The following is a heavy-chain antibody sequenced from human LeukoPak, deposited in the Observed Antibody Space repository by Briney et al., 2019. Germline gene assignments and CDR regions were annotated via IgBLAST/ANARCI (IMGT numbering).Heavy chain of an antibody. J-gene: IGHJ5*02. CDR2: ISSNGGST. CDR3: AKWYYYDSSGYHQGWFDP. D-gene: IGHD3-22*01. CDR1: GFTFGSYA. Sequence: GGSLRLSCSASGFTFGSYAMHWVRQAPGKGLEHVSAISSNGGSTYYADSVKGRFTISRDNSKNTLYLQMNSLRAEDTAVYYCAKWYYYDSSGYHQGWFDPWGQGTLVTVSS. V-gene: IGHV3-64*04.